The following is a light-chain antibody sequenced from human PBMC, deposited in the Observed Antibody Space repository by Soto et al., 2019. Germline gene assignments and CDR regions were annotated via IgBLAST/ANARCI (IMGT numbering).Light chain of an antibody. Sequence: QSVLAQPASVSESPGQSITISCTGTSSDVGGYNYVSWYQQHPGKAPKLMNYDVSNRPSGVPNHFSGSKSGNTASLTISGLQTEDEADYYCSSYTSSTFFVFGTGTKVTVL. CDR3: SSYTSSTFFV. J-gene: IGLJ1*01. CDR1: SSDVGGYNY. V-gene: IGLV2-14*03. CDR2: DVS.